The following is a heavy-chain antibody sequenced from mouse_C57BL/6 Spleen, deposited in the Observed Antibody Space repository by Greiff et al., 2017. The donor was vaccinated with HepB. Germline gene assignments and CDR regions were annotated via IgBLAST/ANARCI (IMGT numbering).Heavy chain of an antibody. J-gene: IGHJ3*01. CDR1: GFTFSSYG. CDR2: ISSGGSYT. V-gene: IGHV5-6*01. Sequence: EVKLVESGGDLVKPGGSLKLSCAASGFTFSSYGMSWVRQTPDKRLEWVATISSGGSYTYYPDSVKGRFTISRDNAKNTLYLQMSSLKSEDTAMYYCARDYYGSSKFAYWGQGTLVTVSA. CDR3: ARDYYGSSKFAY. D-gene: IGHD1-1*01.